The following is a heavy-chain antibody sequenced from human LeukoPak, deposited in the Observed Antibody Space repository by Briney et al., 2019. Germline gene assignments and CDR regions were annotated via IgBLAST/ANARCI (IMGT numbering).Heavy chain of an antibody. CDR3: ARALTTLTYEGY. Sequence: PGGSLRLSCAASGFTFSSYTMHWIRQAPGKGLEWVPSISGSNSYIFYADSVKGRFTVSRDNAKDSLYLQMNSLRAEDTAVYYCARALTTLTYEGYWGQGTLVTVSS. CDR2: ISGSNSYI. D-gene: IGHD1-1*01. V-gene: IGHV3-21*01. J-gene: IGHJ4*02. CDR1: GFTFSSYT.